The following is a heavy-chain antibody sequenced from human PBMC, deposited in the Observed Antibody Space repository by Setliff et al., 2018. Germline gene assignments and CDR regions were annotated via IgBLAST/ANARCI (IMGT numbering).Heavy chain of an antibody. J-gene: IGHJ4*02. CDR2: IIPIFGTA. D-gene: IGHD6-13*01. CDR1: GGTFSSYA. V-gene: IGHV1-69*05. Sequence: SVKVSCKASGGTFSSYAISWVRQAPGQGLEWMGGIIPIFGTANYAQKFQGRVTITTDESTSTAYMELSSLRSEDTAVYYCAGAEVAAAGTPFDYWGQGTLVTVSS. CDR3: AGAEVAAAGTPFDY.